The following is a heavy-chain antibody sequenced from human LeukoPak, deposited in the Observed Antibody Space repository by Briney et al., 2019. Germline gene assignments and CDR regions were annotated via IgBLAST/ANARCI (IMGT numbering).Heavy chain of an antibody. J-gene: IGHJ4*02. Sequence: GGSLRLSCAASGFIVSSNYMSWVRQAPGKGLEWVSVIYSGGSTYYADSVKGRFTISRDNSKNTLYLQMNSLRAGDTAVYYCAKGANMVTAYLDYWGQGTLVTVSS. V-gene: IGHV3-66*02. CDR1: GFIVSSNY. CDR2: IYSGGST. D-gene: IGHD2-21*02. CDR3: AKGANMVTAYLDY.